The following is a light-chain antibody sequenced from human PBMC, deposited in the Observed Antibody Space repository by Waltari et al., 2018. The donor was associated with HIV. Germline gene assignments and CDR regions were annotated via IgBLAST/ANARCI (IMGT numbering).Light chain of an antibody. J-gene: IGKJ5*01. CDR2: GAF. V-gene: IGKV3-15*01. Sequence: EIVMTQSPATLSVSPGERVTLSCRASRSVNSNLAWYQQKPGQAPRLLIYGAFGRAAGIPARFSGGGSGTEFTLTISSLQSEDVAVYYCQQYENWPPITFGQGTRLVIK. CDR3: QQYENWPPIT. CDR1: RSVNSN.